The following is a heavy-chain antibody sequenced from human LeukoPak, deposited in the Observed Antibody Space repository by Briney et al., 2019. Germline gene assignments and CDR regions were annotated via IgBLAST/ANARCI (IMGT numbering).Heavy chain of an antibody. CDR1: GGSISSGGYS. Sequence: SETLSLTCAVSGGSISSGGYSWSWIRQPPGKAMEFIAYIYYTGNTYFNPSLKSRVTISVDTSKNQFSLKLCSVTAADTAVYYCARDVGATPGYFDYWGQGTLVTVSS. J-gene: IGHJ4*02. CDR2: IYYTGNT. V-gene: IGHV4-30-4*07. CDR3: ARDVGATPGYFDY. D-gene: IGHD1-26*01.